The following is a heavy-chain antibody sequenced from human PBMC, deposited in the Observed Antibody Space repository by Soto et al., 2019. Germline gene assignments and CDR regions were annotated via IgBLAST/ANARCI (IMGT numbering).Heavy chain of an antibody. CDR2: ISNNGDDT. D-gene: IGHD4-17*01. CDR3: AHPRGYGVFDAVDI. CDR1: GFFFSTYA. Sequence: GGSLRLSCAASGFFFSTYAMNWVRQAPGKGLEWVSAISNNGDDTYYAESVRGRFTISRDNPINTLYLQMSRLRTDDTAVYYCAHPRGYGVFDAVDIWGQGTKVTVSS. J-gene: IGHJ3*02. V-gene: IGHV3-23*01.